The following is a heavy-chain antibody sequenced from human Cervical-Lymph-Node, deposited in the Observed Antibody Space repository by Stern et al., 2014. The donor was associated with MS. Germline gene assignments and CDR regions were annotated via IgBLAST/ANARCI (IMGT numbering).Heavy chain of an antibody. CDR3: ATDQGGIALY. CDR1: GGTFSINT. J-gene: IGHJ4*02. V-gene: IGHV1-69*01. CDR2: IIPMFGTP. D-gene: IGHD6-13*01. Sequence: QVQLVQSGAEVKKPGSSVKVSCKASGGTFSINTISWVRQAPGQGLEWMGGIIPMFGTPNYAQKFQGRATTTAYESTSTVYLELSSLTSQDTAVYFCATDQGGIALYWGQGTLVTVSS.